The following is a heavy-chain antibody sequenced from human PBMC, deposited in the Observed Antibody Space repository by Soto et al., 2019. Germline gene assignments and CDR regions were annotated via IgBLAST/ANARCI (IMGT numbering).Heavy chain of an antibody. V-gene: IGHV1-69*06. J-gene: IGHJ5*02. CDR2: IIPIFGTS. Sequence: QVHLVQSGAEVKKPGSSVKVSCKASGGTVSSYAISWVRQAPGQGLEWLGGIIPIFGTSTYAQKFQGRVTITADKSTTSAYMELRSLRSEDTAVYYCARYGWSGYSYGYLPNWFDPWGQGTLVTVSS. D-gene: IGHD5-18*01. CDR1: GGTVSSYA. CDR3: ARYGWSGYSYGYLPNWFDP.